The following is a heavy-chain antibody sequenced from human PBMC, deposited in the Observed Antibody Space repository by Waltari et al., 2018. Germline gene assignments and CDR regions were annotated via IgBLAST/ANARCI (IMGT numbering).Heavy chain of an antibody. CDR1: GYTFTSYG. CDR2: ISAYNGNT. CDR3: ARAMGLGDFWSGKNWFDP. V-gene: IGHV1-18*01. Sequence: QVQLVKSGAEVKKPGASVKVSCKASGYTFTSYGISWVRQAPGQGLEWMGWISAYNGNTNYAQKLQGRVTMTTDTSTSTAYMELRSLRSDDTAVYYCARAMGLGDFWSGKNWFDPWGQGTLVTVSS. D-gene: IGHD3-3*01. J-gene: IGHJ5*02.